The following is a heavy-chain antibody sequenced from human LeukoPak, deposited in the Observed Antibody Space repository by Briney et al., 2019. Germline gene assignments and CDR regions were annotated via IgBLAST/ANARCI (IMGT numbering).Heavy chain of an antibody. CDR1: GFTFNNYG. CDR2: IRYDGSNK. Sequence: GGSLRLSCVASGFTFNNYGMIWVRQAPGKGLEWVSFIRYDGSNKYYADSVKGRFTISRDNAKNSLYLQMNSLRAEDTAVYYCARGGVYSSGWYVDYWGQGTLVTVSS. CDR3: ARGGVYSSGWYVDY. V-gene: IGHV3-30*02. J-gene: IGHJ4*02. D-gene: IGHD6-19*01.